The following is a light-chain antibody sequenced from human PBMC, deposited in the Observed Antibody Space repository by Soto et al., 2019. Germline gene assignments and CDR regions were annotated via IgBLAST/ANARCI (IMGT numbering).Light chain of an antibody. J-gene: IGKJ1*01. CDR2: DAS. Sequence: EIVLTQSPATLSLSPGERATLSCRASQSVNSYLAWYQQKPGQAPRLLIYDASNRATGIPARFSGSGSGTDFTLTISSLEPEDFAVYYCQQRSNWPSTFGQGTKV. CDR1: QSVNSY. CDR3: QQRSNWPST. V-gene: IGKV3-11*01.